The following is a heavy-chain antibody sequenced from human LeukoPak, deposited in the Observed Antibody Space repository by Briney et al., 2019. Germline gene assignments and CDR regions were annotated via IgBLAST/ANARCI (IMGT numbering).Heavy chain of an antibody. D-gene: IGHD5-24*01. V-gene: IGHV4-39*01. CDR2: IFYSGST. CDR3: ARQGWLPLDY. Sequence: SETLSLTCTVSGGSISTSNYYWGWIRQPPGKGLEWIGNIFYSGSTYYNPSLKSRVTISVDTSKNQFSLKLSSVTAADTAVYYCARQGWLPLDYWGQGTLVTVSS. J-gene: IGHJ4*02. CDR1: GGSISTSNYY.